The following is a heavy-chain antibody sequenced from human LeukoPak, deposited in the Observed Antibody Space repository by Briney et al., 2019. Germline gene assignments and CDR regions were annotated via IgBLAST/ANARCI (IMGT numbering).Heavy chain of an antibody. Sequence: PGGSLRLSCAASGFTFSSYAMNWVRQAPGEGLEWVSGISGSGTNTDYIDSVKGRFTVSRDNSKNTLYLQMSSLRAEDTAVYYCARDLLGWELHYFDYWGQGTLVTVSS. J-gene: IGHJ4*02. CDR2: ISGSGTNT. CDR3: ARDLLGWELHYFDY. CDR1: GFTFSSYA. V-gene: IGHV3-23*01. D-gene: IGHD1-26*01.